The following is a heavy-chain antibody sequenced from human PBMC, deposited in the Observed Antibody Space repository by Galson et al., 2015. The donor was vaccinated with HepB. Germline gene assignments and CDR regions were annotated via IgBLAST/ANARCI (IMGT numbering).Heavy chain of an antibody. D-gene: IGHD3-22*01. CDR3: ARARYYYDSSGYFPAAFDI. CDR1: GGTSSSYA. J-gene: IGHJ3*02. V-gene: IGHV1-69*13. Sequence: SVKVSCKASGGTSSSYAISWVRRAPGQGLEWMGGIIPIFGTANYAQKFQGRVTITADESTSTAYMELSSLRSEDTAVYYCARARYYYDSSGYFPAAFDIWGQGTMVTVSS. CDR2: IIPIFGTA.